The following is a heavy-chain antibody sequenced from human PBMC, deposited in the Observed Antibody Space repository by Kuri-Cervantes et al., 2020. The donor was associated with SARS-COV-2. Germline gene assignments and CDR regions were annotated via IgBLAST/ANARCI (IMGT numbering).Heavy chain of an antibody. V-gene: IGHV3-9*03. D-gene: IGHD3-10*01. J-gene: IGHJ3*02. Sequence: SLKISCAASGFTFDDYAMHWVRQAPGKGLEWVSGISWNSNNIDYVDSVKGRFTISRDNAKNSLLLQMNSLRAEDMAMYYCAKERGYGYGFDIWGQGTKVTVSS. CDR3: AKERGYGYGFDI. CDR2: ISWNSNNI. CDR1: GFTFDDYA.